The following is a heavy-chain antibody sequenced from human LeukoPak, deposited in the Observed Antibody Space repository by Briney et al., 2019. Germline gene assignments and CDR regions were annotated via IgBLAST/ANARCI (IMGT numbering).Heavy chain of an antibody. Sequence: GGSLRLSCAASGFTFSDYYMSWVRQAPGKGLEWVSAISGSGGSTYYADSVKGRFTISRDNSKNTLYLQMNSLRAEDTAVYYCAKHGPKTAAGGHYYGMDVWGQGTTVTVSS. V-gene: IGHV3-23*01. CDR3: AKHGPKTAAGGHYYGMDV. CDR1: GFTFSDYY. CDR2: ISGSGGST. J-gene: IGHJ6*02. D-gene: IGHD6-13*01.